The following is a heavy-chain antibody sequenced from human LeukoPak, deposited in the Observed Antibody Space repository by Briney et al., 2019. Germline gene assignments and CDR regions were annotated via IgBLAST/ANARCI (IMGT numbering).Heavy chain of an antibody. CDR3: ARDRITMVRGVVSSYYYYYMDV. V-gene: IGHV4-34*01. D-gene: IGHD3-10*01. CDR2: INHSGST. Sequence: PSETLSFTCAVYGGSFSGYYWSWIRQPPGKGLEWIGEINHSGSTNYNPSLKSRVTISVDTSKNQFSLKLSSVTAADTAVYYCARDRITMVRGVVSSYYYYYMDVWGKGTTVTVSS. J-gene: IGHJ6*03. CDR1: GGSFSGYY.